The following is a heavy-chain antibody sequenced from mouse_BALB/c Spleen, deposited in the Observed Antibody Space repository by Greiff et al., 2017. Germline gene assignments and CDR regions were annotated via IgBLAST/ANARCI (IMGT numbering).Heavy chain of an antibody. D-gene: IGHD3-3*01. Sequence: DVMLVESGGGLVKPGGSLKLSCAASGFAFSSYDMSWVRQTPEKRLEWVAYISSGGGSTYYPDTVKGRFTISRDNAKNTLYLQMSSLKSEDTAMYYCARQGRDYAMDYWGQGTSVTVSS. V-gene: IGHV5-12-1*01. CDR1: GFAFSSYD. CDR3: ARQGRDYAMDY. CDR2: ISSGGGST. J-gene: IGHJ4*01.